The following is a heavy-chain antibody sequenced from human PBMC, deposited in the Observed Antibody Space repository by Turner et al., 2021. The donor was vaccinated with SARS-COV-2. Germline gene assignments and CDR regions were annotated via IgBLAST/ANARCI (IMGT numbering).Heavy chain of an antibody. CDR2: ISWSGDSH. Sequence: EVQLVESGACWVQPGESLTLSCAASGFTCDDYAMHWVRQTPGKGLEWVCGISWSGDSHRYEDSVRGRFTVSRDSAKNSIYLQLDSLRIEDTAFYYCAKDGESGGNFAYFESWGQGTLVTVSS. CDR3: AKDGESGGNFAYFES. J-gene: IGHJ4*02. D-gene: IGHD2-21*02. V-gene: IGHV3-9*01. CDR1: GFTCDDYA.